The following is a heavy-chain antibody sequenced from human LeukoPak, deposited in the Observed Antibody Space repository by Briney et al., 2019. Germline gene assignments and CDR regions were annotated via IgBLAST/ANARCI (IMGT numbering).Heavy chain of an antibody. CDR2: IRSKAYGGTT. CDR1: GFTFGDYA. D-gene: IGHD3-22*01. J-gene: IGHJ4*02. V-gene: IGHV3-49*03. Sequence: GGSLRLSCTASGFTFGDYAMSWFRQAPGKGLEWVGFIRSKAYGGTTEYAASVKGRFTISRDDSKSIAYLQMNSLKTEDTAVYYCTRTYYYDSSGYYSGQNFDYWGQGTLVTVSS. CDR3: TRTYYYDSSGYYSGQNFDY.